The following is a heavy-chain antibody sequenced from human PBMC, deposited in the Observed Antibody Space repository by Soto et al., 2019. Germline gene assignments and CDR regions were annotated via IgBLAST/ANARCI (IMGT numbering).Heavy chain of an antibody. J-gene: IGHJ4*02. D-gene: IGHD6-19*01. Sequence: VQLVESGGDLVKPGRSLRLSCTTSGFTLGDYAMGWFRQAPGKGLEWVSFIRAKGYGGATAYAASVRGRFTISRDDSRSIAYLQMDSLITEDTGVYYCSKDLISRVAAFDSWGQGTPVTVSS. V-gene: IGHV3-49*05. CDR1: GFTLGDYA. CDR3: SKDLISRVAAFDS. CDR2: IRAKGYGGAT.